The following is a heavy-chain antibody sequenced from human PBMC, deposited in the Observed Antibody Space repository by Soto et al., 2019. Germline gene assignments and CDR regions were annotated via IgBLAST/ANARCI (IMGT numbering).Heavy chain of an antibody. CDR1: GFTFSSYG. CDR2: IWYDGSNK. Sequence: GGSLRLSCAASGFTFSSYGMHWVRQAPGKGLEWVAVIWYDGSNKYYADSVKGRFTISRDNSKNTLYLQMNSLRAEDTAVYYCARGPYSNYVGWFDPWGQGTLVTVSS. CDR3: ARGPYSNYVGWFDP. V-gene: IGHV3-33*01. D-gene: IGHD4-4*01. J-gene: IGHJ5*02.